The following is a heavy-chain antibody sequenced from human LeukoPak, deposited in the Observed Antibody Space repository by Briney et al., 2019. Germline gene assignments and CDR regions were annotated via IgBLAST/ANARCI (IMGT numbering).Heavy chain of an antibody. CDR1: GLTFSSYV. J-gene: IGHJ4*02. Sequence: PGGSLRLSCAASGLTFSSYVMNWVRQAPGKGLEWVSGISGSGGSTYYADSVKGRFTISRDNSKNTLYLQMNSLRAEDTAVYYCARVTPILKYYDILTGYYKDHDPYYFDYWGQGTLVTVSS. CDR2: ISGSGGST. CDR3: ARVTPILKYYDILTGYYKDHDPYYFDY. V-gene: IGHV3-23*01. D-gene: IGHD3-9*01.